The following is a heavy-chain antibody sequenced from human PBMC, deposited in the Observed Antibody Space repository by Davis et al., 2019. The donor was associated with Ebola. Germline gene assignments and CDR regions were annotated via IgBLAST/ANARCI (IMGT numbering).Heavy chain of an antibody. J-gene: IGHJ4*02. CDR2: ISAYNGNT. D-gene: IGHD3-10*01. CDR1: GYTFTGYY. CDR3: ARDSIWFGELLSDYFDY. V-gene: IGHV1-18*04. Sequence: ASVKVSCKASGYTFTGYYMHWVRQAPGQGLEWMGWISAYNGNTNYAQKLQGRVTMTTDTSTSTAYMELRSLRSDDTAVYYCARDSIWFGELLSDYFDYWGQGTLVTVSS.